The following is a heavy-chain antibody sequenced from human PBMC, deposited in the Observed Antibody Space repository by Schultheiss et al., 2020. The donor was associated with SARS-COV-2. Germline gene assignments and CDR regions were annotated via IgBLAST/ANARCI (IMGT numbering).Heavy chain of an antibody. D-gene: IGHD5-18*01. Sequence: GGSLRLSCAASGFTFSSYAMSWVRQAPGKGLEWLGVVSYDGSKQWYAESLKGRVTIARDNSKNTLYLQMNSLRAEDTAVYYCAKGTWIQLWLLDYWGQGTLVTVSS. CDR2: VSYDGSKQ. V-gene: IGHV3-30*18. J-gene: IGHJ4*02. CDR3: AKGTWIQLWLLDY. CDR1: GFTFSSYA.